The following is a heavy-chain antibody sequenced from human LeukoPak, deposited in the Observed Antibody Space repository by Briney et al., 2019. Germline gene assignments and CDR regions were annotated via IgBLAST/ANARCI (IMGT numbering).Heavy chain of an antibody. V-gene: IGHV3-30*18. CDR2: ISHDGTNK. Sequence: GGSLRLSCAASGFTFSSYGMHWVRQAPGKGLEWVAVISHDGTNKYYIDSVKGRFTVSRDNSKNTPYLQMNSLRAEDTALYYCAKARGYSYGSLRAYYYGMDVWGQGTTVTVSS. J-gene: IGHJ6*02. CDR3: AKARGYSYGSLRAYYYGMDV. CDR1: GFTFSSYG. D-gene: IGHD5-18*01.